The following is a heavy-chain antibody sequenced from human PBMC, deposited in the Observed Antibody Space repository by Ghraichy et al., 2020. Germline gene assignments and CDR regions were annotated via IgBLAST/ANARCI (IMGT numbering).Heavy chain of an antibody. D-gene: IGHD3-10*01. CDR3: ARVEGFYGSYQYYMDV. CDR2: VYDSGSTNT. J-gene: IGHJ6*03. Sequence: SETLSLTCAVSGGSIRSSNWWSWVRQPPGKGLEWIGEVYDSGSTNTNYNPSLKSRVTISVDKSKNQFSLKLTSVTAADTAVYFCARVEGFYGSYQYYMDVWGKGTTVTVSS. CDR1: GGSIRSSNW. V-gene: IGHV4-4*02.